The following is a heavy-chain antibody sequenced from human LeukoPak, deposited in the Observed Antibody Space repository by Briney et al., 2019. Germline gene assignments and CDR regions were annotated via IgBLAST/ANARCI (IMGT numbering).Heavy chain of an antibody. CDR3: ATEWAMIVVADFDY. Sequence: PGGSLRLSCAASGFTFSSYAMSWVRQAPGKGLEWVSAISGSGGSTYYADSVKGWFTISRDNSKNTLYLQMNSLRAEDTAVYYCATEWAMIVVADFDYWGQGTLVTVSS. CDR1: GFTFSSYA. CDR2: ISGSGGST. J-gene: IGHJ4*02. D-gene: IGHD3-22*01. V-gene: IGHV3-23*01.